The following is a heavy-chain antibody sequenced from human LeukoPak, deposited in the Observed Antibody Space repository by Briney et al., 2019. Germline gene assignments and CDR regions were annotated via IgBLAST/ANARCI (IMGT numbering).Heavy chain of an antibody. CDR2: IVAMDDIA. Sequence: SVKVSCKASGDSFSSYAISWVRQAPGQGLEWMGRIVAMDDIANYAQKFQDRVTITADTFTGTVYMELSSLRSEDTAVYYCARGLLTENSTADYWGQGTLVTVSS. CDR1: GDSFSSYA. V-gene: IGHV1-69*04. CDR3: ARGLLTENSTADY. J-gene: IGHJ4*02. D-gene: IGHD2-15*01.